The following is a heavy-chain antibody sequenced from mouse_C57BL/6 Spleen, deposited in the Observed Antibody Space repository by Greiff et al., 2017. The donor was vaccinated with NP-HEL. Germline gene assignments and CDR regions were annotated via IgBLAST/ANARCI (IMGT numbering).Heavy chain of an antibody. CDR2: IHPNSGST. V-gene: IGHV1-64*01. CDR1: GYTFTSYW. Sequence: VKLQQPGAELVKPGASVKLSCKASGYTFTSYWMHWVKQRPGQGLEWIGMIHPNSGSTNYNEKFKSKATLTVDKSSSTAYMQLSSLTSEDSAVYYCARQAQALFAYWGQGTLVTVSA. J-gene: IGHJ3*01. D-gene: IGHD3-2*02. CDR3: ARQAQALFAY.